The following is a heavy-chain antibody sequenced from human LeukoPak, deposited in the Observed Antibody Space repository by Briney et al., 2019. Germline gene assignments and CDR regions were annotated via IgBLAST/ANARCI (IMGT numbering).Heavy chain of an antibody. V-gene: IGHV4-34*01. CDR3: ARGLAADY. CDR2: INHSGST. CDR1: GGSFSGYY. D-gene: IGHD6-13*01. Sequence: SETLSLTCAVYGGSFSGYYWSWIRQPPGKGLEWIGEINHSGSTNYNPSLKSRVTISVDTSMNQFSLKLSSVTAADTAVHYCARGLAADYWGQGTLVTVSS. J-gene: IGHJ4*02.